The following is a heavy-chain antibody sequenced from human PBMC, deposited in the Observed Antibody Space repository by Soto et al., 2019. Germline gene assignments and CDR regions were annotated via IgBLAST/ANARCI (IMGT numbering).Heavy chain of an antibody. J-gene: IGHJ4*02. Sequence: QVQLQESGPGLVKPLETLSLTCTVPGGSITSYCWSWVRQPPGKGLEWIGYIYYNGNINYNPSLRSRRTVSLETSKNQFSLRVSSVTAADTAVYYWATGRVYFGSEYWGQGTLVTVSS. CDR2: IYYNGNI. CDR3: ATGRVYFGSEY. D-gene: IGHD3-10*01. CDR1: GGSITSYC. V-gene: IGHV4-59*01.